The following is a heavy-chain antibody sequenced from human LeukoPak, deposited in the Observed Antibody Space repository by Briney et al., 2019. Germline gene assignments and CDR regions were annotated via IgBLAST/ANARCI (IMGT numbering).Heavy chain of an antibody. J-gene: IGHJ5*02. V-gene: IGHV4-4*07. Sequence: PSETLSLTCTVSGGSISSYYWSWIRQPAGEGLEWIGRIYTSGSTNYNPSLKSRVTMSVDTSKNQFSLRLSSVTAADTAVYYCARQYLGRPAQRITIFGVVKPWFDPWGQGTLVTVSS. CDR1: GGSISSYY. CDR2: IYTSGST. D-gene: IGHD3-3*01. CDR3: ARQYLGRPAQRITIFGVVKPWFDP.